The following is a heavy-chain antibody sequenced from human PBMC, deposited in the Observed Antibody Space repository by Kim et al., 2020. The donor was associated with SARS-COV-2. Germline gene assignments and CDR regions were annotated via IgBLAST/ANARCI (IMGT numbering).Heavy chain of an antibody. CDR3: ARGGLLVI. Sequence: SRSTNYNPSLKSRVTISGDTSKNQFSLKLSSVTAADTAVYYCARGGLLVIWGQGTMVTVSS. CDR2: SRST. J-gene: IGHJ3*02. V-gene: IGHV4-34*01. D-gene: IGHD3-3*01.